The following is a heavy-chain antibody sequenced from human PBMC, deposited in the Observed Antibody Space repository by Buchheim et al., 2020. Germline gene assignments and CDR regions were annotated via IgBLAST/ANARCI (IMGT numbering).Heavy chain of an antibody. CDR3: AKDSASSGWYGGNY. Sequence: EVQLLESGGGLVQPGGSLRLSCAASGFTFSSNAMNWVRQAPGKGLEWVSAISASGGGTYYADSVKGRFTISRDNSKNTLYLQMNSLRAEDTAVYYCAKDSASSGWYGGNYWGQGTL. J-gene: IGHJ4*02. CDR2: ISASGGGT. CDR1: GFTFSSNA. D-gene: IGHD6-19*01. V-gene: IGHV3-23*01.